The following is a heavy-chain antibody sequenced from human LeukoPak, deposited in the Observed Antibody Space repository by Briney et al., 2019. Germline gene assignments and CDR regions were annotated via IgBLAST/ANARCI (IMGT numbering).Heavy chain of an antibody. V-gene: IGHV3-30*03. CDR1: GFTFSSYG. CDR2: ISYDGSNK. J-gene: IGHJ3*02. Sequence: GGSLRLSCAASGFTFSSYGMHWVRQAPGKGLEWVAVISYDGSNKYYADSVKGRFTISRDNSKNTLYLHMNSLRAEDTAVYYCASEVAYCGGDCSSAFDIWGQGTMVTVSS. D-gene: IGHD2-21*02. CDR3: ASEVAYCGGDCSSAFDI.